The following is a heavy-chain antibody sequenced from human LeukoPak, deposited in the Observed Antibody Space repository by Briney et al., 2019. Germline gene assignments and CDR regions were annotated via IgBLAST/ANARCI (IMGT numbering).Heavy chain of an antibody. D-gene: IGHD3-10*01. Sequence: SETLSLTCTVSGGSISSYYWSWIRQPAGKGLEWIGRIYTSGSTNYNPSLKSRVTMSVDTSKNQFSLKLSSVTAADTAVYYCARAGTMVRGVLKSYNWFDPWGQGTLVTVSS. J-gene: IGHJ5*02. CDR2: IYTSGST. V-gene: IGHV4-4*07. CDR3: ARAGTMVRGVLKSYNWFDP. CDR1: GGSISSYY.